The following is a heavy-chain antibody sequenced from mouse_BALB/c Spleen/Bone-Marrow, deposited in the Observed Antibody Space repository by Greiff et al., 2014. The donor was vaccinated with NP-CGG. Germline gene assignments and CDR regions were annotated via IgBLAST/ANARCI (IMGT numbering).Heavy chain of an antibody. CDR1: GYSFTGYF. J-gene: IGHJ4*01. D-gene: IGHD2-3*01. V-gene: IGHV1-20*02. Sequence: EVKLVESGPELVKPGASVKISCKASGYSFTGYFMNWVMQSHGKSLEWIGRINPYNGDTFYNQKFKGKATLTVDKSSSTAHMELRSLASEDSAVYYCARGGLLHAMDYWGQGTSVTVSS. CDR3: ARGGLLHAMDY. CDR2: INPYNGDT.